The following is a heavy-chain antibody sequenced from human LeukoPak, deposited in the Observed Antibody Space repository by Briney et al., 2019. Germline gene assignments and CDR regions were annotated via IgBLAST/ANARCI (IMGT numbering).Heavy chain of an antibody. D-gene: IGHD3-3*01. Sequence: GGSLRLSCAASEFTFSTYWMSWVRQAPGEGLEWVSYISSSATTTYFADSVKGRFTISRDNAKNSLYLQMNSLRGDDTAVYYCARSLRDFCAPAGYFDSWGQGTLVTVSS. CDR3: ARSLRDFCAPAGYFDS. J-gene: IGHJ4*02. V-gene: IGHV3-48*04. CDR2: ISSSATTT. CDR1: EFTFSTYW.